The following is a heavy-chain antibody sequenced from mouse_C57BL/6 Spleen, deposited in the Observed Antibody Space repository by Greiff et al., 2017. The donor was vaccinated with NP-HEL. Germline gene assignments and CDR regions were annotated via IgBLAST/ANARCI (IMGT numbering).Heavy chain of an antibody. J-gene: IGHJ4*01. CDR1: GYTFTSYW. V-gene: IGHV1-72*01. CDR2: IDPNSGGT. Sequence: VQLQQPGAELVKPGASVKLSCKASGYTFTSYWMHWVKQRPGRGLEWIGRIDPNSGGTKYNEKFKSKATLTVDKPSSTAYMQLSSLTSEDSAVYYCARWIITTVVAHYAMDYWGQGTSVTVSS. CDR3: ARWIITTVVAHYAMDY. D-gene: IGHD1-1*01.